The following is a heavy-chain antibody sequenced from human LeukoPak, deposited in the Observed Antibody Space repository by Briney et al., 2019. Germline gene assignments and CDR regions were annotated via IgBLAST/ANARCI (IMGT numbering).Heavy chain of an antibody. Sequence: GGSLRLSCAASGFTFSSYGMHWVRQAPGKGLEWVAFIRYDGSNKHYADSVKGRFTISRDSSKNTPYLQMNSLRAEDTGVYYCFKEPGSGSPSGFWGRGTLVTVSS. D-gene: IGHD3-10*01. CDR1: GFTFSSYG. CDR2: IRYDGSNK. V-gene: IGHV3-30*02. J-gene: IGHJ4*02. CDR3: FKEPGSGSPSGF.